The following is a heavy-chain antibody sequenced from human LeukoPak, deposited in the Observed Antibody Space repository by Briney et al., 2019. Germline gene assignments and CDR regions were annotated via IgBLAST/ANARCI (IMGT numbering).Heavy chain of an antibody. CDR1: GYNFTNYG. CDR3: ARTSAFGSSWHSY. D-gene: IGHD6-13*01. V-gene: IGHV1-18*01. J-gene: IGHJ4*02. CDR2: IDTYSGNT. Sequence: ASAKVSCKASGYNFTNYGINWVRQAPRQGLEWMRWIDTYSGNTNYAQKLLGRLTMTTDTSTNTAYMDLRRLNFDDTAVYYCARTSAFGSSWHSYWGQGTLITVSS.